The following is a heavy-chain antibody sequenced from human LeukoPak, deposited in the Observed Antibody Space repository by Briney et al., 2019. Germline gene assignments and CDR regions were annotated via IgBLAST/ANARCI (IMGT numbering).Heavy chain of an antibody. CDR2: IIPIFGTA. J-gene: IGHJ6*04. CDR1: GGTFSSYA. D-gene: IGHD5-12*01. CDR3: ASGNIVATIAYYYYGMDV. V-gene: IGHV1-69*06. Sequence: SVKVSCKASGGTFSSYAISWVRQAPGQGLEWMGGIIPIFGTANYAQKFQGRVTITADKSTRTAYMELSSLRSEDTAVYYCASGNIVATIAYYYYGMDVWGKGTTVTVSS.